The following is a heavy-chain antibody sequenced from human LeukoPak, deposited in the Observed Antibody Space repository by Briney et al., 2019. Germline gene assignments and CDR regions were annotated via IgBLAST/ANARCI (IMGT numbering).Heavy chain of an antibody. CDR2: MNPNSGNT. J-gene: IGHJ4*02. D-gene: IGHD4-17*01. CDR3: ARAIGNYGDSY. CDR1: GYTFTSYD. Sequence: ASVKASCKASGYTFTSYDINWVRQATGQGLEWMGWMNPNSGNTGYAQKFQGRVTITRNTSISTAYMELSSLRSEDTAVYYCARAIGNYGDSYWGQGTLVTVSS. V-gene: IGHV1-8*03.